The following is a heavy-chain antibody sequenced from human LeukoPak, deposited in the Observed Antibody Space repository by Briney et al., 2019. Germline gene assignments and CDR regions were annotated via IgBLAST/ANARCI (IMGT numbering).Heavy chain of an antibody. CDR2: IYTSGST. CDR3: ARGPAPYNWNNWFDP. CDR1: GGSISSYY. Sequence: SETLSLTCTVSGGSISSYYWSWIRQPAGKGLEWIGRIYTSGSTNYHPSLKSRVTMSVDTSKNQFSLKLSSVTAADTAVYYCARGPAPYNWNNWFDPWGQGTLVTVSS. D-gene: IGHD1-20*01. V-gene: IGHV4-4*07. J-gene: IGHJ5*02.